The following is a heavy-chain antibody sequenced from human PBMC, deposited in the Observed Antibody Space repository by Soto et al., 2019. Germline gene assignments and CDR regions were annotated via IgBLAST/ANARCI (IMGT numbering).Heavy chain of an antibody. Sequence: GASVKVSCKASGYTFTNYVVSWVRQAPGQGLEWIGWISAFNGNANYAQKFQGRVTMTTDTSTNTAYMELRSLRSDDTAVYYCARGGKQQLPYWGQGALVTVSS. V-gene: IGHV1-18*01. CDR1: GYTFTNYV. CDR2: ISAFNGNA. J-gene: IGHJ4*02. D-gene: IGHD6-13*01. CDR3: ARGGKQQLPY.